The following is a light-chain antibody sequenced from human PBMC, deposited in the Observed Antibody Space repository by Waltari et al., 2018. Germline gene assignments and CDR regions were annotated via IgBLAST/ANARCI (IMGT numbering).Light chain of an antibody. CDR1: SSYVGGDQY. CDR3: SSQSTKNGVI. J-gene: IGLJ2*01. CDR2: DVN. V-gene: IGLV2-14*03. Sequence: QSALTQPASVSGSPGQSITISCTGCSSYVGGDQYVPWYEDHPGQAPKVIIYDVNKRPSGVSDRFSGSKSGNTASLTISGLQAEDEATFYCSSQSTKNGVIFGGGTKVTVL.